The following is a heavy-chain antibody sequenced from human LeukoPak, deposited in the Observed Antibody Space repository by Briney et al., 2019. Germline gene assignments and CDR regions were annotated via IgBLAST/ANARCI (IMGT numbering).Heavy chain of an antibody. CDR1: GFTFSSYA. CDR3: ATEGTSGWYYDY. CDR2: ISSNGGST. J-gene: IGHJ4*02. V-gene: IGHV3-64*01. D-gene: IGHD6-19*01. Sequence: GGSLRLSCAASGFTFSSYAMHWVRQAPGKGLEYVSAISSNGGSTYYANSVKGRFTISRDNTKNSLYLQMSSLRAEDTAVYYCATEGTSGWYYDYWGQGTLVTVSS.